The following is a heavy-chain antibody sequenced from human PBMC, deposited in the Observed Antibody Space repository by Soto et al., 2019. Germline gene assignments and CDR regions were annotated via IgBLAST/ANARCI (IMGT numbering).Heavy chain of an antibody. J-gene: IGHJ5*02. D-gene: IGHD2-2*01. CDR1: GGSFSGYY. Sequence: SETLSLTCAVYGGSFSGYYWSWIRQPPGKGLEWIGEINHSGSTNYNPSLKSRVTISVDTSKNQFSLKLSSVTAADTAVYYCARCAPDSVVVPAATANWFDPWGQGTRVTVAS. V-gene: IGHV4-34*01. CDR2: INHSGST. CDR3: ARCAPDSVVVPAATANWFDP.